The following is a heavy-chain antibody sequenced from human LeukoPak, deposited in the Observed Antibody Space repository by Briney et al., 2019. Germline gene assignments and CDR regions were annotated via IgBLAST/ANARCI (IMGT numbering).Heavy chain of an antibody. D-gene: IGHD3-3*01. V-gene: IGHV4-28*06. CDR3: ARIHRDDFWSGYANYYYYYMDV. J-gene: IGHJ6*03. Sequence: SETLSLTCAVSGYSISSSNWWGWIRQPPGKGLEWIGYIYYSGSTNYNPSLKSRVTMSVDTSKNQFSLKLSSVTALDTAVYYCARIHRDDFWSGYANYYYYYMDVWGKGTTVTVSS. CDR2: IYYSGST. CDR1: GYSISSSNW.